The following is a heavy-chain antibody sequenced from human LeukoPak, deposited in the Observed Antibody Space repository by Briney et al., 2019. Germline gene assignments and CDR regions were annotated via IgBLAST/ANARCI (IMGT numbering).Heavy chain of an antibody. CDR3: ARDHEYSFMDV. CDR2: IYYSGST. Sequence: PSETLSLTCTVSGGSISSYYWSWIRQPPGKGLEWIGYIYYSGSTNYNPSLKSRVTISVDTSKNQFSLKLSSVTAADTAVYYCARDHEYSFMDVWGQGTTVTVSS. V-gene: IGHV4-59*01. D-gene: IGHD5-18*01. CDR1: GGSISSYY. J-gene: IGHJ6*02.